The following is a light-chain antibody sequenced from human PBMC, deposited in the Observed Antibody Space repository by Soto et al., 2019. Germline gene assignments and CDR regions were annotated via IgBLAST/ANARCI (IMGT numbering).Light chain of an antibody. J-gene: IGKJ5*01. CDR3: QQRSNWIT. V-gene: IGKV3-11*01. Sequence: EIVLTQSPVTLSLSPGERATLSCRASQSVTYHLAWYQQKPGQPPRLLIYDTSNRATGIPARFSGSGSGTDFTLTISSLEPEDFAVYYCQQRSNWITFGQGTRLEIK. CDR1: QSVTYH. CDR2: DTS.